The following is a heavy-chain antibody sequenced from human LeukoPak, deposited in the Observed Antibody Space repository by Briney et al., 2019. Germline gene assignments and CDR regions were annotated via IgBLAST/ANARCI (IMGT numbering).Heavy chain of an antibody. CDR1: GYTFTSYG. V-gene: IGHV1-8*02. CDR2: MNPNSGNT. Sequence: GASVKVSCKASGYTFTSYGINWVRQATGQGLEWMGWMNPNSGNTGYAQKFQGRVTMTRNTSISTAYMELSSLRSEDTAVYYCARGAKYYYDSSGYHYLRYYYYMDVWGKGTTVTISS. J-gene: IGHJ6*03. CDR3: ARGAKYYYDSSGYHYLRYYYYMDV. D-gene: IGHD3-22*01.